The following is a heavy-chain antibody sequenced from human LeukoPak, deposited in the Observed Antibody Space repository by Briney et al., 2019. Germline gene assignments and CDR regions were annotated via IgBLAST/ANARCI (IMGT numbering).Heavy chain of an antibody. V-gene: IGHV1-18*01. CDR3: ARVYGGFDAFDI. D-gene: IGHD4-23*01. J-gene: IGHJ3*02. Sequence: ASVKVSCKASGYTFTSYCISWVRQAPGQGLEWMGWISPYNGNTNYAQKLQGRVTMTTDTSTSTAYMELRRLRSDDTAVYYCARVYGGFDAFDIWGERTMVTVSS. CDR2: ISPYNGNT. CDR1: GYTFTSYC.